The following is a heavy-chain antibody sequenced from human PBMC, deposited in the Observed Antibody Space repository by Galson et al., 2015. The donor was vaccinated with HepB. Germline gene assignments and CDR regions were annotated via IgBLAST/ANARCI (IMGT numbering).Heavy chain of an antibody. J-gene: IGHJ4*02. V-gene: IGHV1-69*13. CDR2: IIPIFGIA. CDR1: GGTLSSYA. Sequence: SVKVSCKASGGTLSSYAISWVRQAPGQGLEWMGGIIPIFGIANYAQKFQGRVTITADESTSTAYMELSSLRSEDTAVYYCARLSIAARPDSSNYWGQGTLVSVSS. D-gene: IGHD6-6*01. CDR3: ARLSIAARPDSSNY.